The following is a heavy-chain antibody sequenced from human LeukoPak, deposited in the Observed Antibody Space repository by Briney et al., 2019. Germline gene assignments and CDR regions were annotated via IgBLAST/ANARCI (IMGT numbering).Heavy chain of an antibody. Sequence: SETLSLTCTVSGGSISSGGYYWSWIRQHPGKGLEWIGYIYYSGSTYYNPSLKSRVTISVDTSKNQFSLKLSSVTAADTAVYYCARAYYDILTVYPRDGAAFGIWGQGTMVTVSS. CDR2: IYYSGST. V-gene: IGHV4-31*03. CDR3: ARAYYDILTVYPRDGAAFGI. CDR1: GGSISSGGYY. J-gene: IGHJ3*02. D-gene: IGHD3-9*01.